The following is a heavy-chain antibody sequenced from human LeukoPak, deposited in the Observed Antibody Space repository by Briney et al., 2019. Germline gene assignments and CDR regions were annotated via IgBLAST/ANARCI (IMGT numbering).Heavy chain of an antibody. J-gene: IGHJ3*02. CDR1: GYSFTSYW. CDR3: ARGGYSSGWYLGAFDI. Sequence: GESLKISCKGSGYSFTSYWIGWVRQMPGKGLEWMGIIYPGDSDTRYSPPFQGQVTISADKSISTAYLQWSSLKASDTAMYYCARGGYSSGWYLGAFDIWGQGTMVTVSS. D-gene: IGHD6-19*01. CDR2: IYPGDSDT. V-gene: IGHV5-51*01.